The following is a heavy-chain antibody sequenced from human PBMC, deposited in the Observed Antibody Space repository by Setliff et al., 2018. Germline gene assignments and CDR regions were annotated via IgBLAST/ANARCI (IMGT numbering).Heavy chain of an antibody. CDR1: GGTFSDYH. CDR2: INHRGST. CDR3: ATSGFCSAGSCYSFDD. J-gene: IGHJ4*02. V-gene: IGHV4-34*08. D-gene: IGHD2-15*01. Sequence: PSETLSLTCAAYGGTFSDYHWTWIRQSPEKGLEWIGEINHRGSTNCNPSLRSRVTMSVDTSKNRFSLNLTSVTAADTAVYFCATSGFCSAGSCYSFDDWGQGALVTVSS.